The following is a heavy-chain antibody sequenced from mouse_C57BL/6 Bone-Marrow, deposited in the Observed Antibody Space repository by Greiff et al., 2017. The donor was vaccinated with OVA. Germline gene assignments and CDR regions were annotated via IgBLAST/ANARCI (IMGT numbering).Heavy chain of an antibody. Sequence: EVKLVESGGGLVKPGGSLKLSCAASGFTFSSYAMSWVRQTPEKRLEWVATISDGGSYTYYPDNVKGRFTISRDNAKNNLYLQMSHLKSEDTAMYYCAREDTTGPHYWGQGATLTVSS. V-gene: IGHV5-4*01. CDR2: ISDGGSYT. CDR3: AREDTTGPHY. D-gene: IGHD1-1*01. CDR1: GFTFSSYA. J-gene: IGHJ2*01.